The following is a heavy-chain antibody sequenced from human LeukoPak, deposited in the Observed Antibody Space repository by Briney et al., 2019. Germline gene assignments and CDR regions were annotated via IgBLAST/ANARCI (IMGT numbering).Heavy chain of an antibody. D-gene: IGHD2-21*02. CDR1: GASISSSY. CDR2: IYYSGNT. Sequence: SETLSLTCIVSGASISSSYWSWIRQPPGRGLEWIAYIYYSGNTNYNASLKSRVTISMDTSKNQFSLRVTSLSAADTAVYYCAGGSDTDYFNNWGQGALVTVSS. CDR3: AGGSDTDYFNN. J-gene: IGHJ4*02. V-gene: IGHV4-59*13.